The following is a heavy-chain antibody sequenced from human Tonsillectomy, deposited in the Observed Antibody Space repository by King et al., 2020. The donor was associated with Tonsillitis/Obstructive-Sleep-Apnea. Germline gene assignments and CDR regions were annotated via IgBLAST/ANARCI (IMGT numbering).Heavy chain of an antibody. CDR3: ASPRRYNGYDWGSGFDY. CDR1: GFTFSAYS. J-gene: IGHJ4*02. CDR2: ISGSSSTK. Sequence: VQLVESGGGLVQPGGSLRLSCAASGFTFSAYSMNWVRQAPGRGLEWVSYISGSSSTKYYADSVKGRFTISRDNAKNSLYLQMNSLRDEDTAVYYCASPRRYNGYDWGSGFDYGGQGTLVTVSS. D-gene: IGHD5-12*01. V-gene: IGHV3-48*02.